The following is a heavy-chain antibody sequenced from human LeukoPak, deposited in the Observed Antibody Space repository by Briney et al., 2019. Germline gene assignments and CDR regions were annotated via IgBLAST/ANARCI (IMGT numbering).Heavy chain of an antibody. CDR1: GFTFSSYW. J-gene: IGHJ5*02. CDR3: ARVCSSATCYHFDP. Sequence: GGSLRLSCVASGFTFSSYWMHWVRQVPGKGLVWVSRSNTDGSNTAYADSVRGRFTISRDNAKNTLYLQMNSLRAEDTAVYYCARVCSSATCYHFDPWGQGTLVTVSS. D-gene: IGHD2-2*01. V-gene: IGHV3-74*01. CDR2: SNTDGSNT.